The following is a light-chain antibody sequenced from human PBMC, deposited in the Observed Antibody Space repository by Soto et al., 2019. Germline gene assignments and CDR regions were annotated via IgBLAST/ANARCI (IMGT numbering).Light chain of an antibody. Sequence: EIVRTQVPATLSGSPGERDTLSCWASYTVGRNLAWYQQKPGHGPRLLIYGTSTRATGVPARFSGSGSGTEFTLIIRNLQSEDSAMYYCHQYNNRFRTFGQGNKVEIK. CDR3: HQYNNRFRT. V-gene: IGKV3-15*01. CDR1: YTVGRN. J-gene: IGKJ1*01. CDR2: GTS.